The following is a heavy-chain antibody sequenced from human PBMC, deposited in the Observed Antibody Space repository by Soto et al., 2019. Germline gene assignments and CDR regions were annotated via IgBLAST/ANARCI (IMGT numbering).Heavy chain of an antibody. CDR3: ARWYPDSSWYIYY. CDR2: ISYDGSNK. D-gene: IGHD6-13*01. V-gene: IGHV3-30-3*01. Sequence: QVQLVESGGGVVQPGRSLRLSCAASGFTFSSYAMHWVRQAPGKGLEWVAVISYDGSNKYYADSVKGRFTISRDNSKNTLYLQMNSLRAEDTAVYYCARWYPDSSWYIYYWGQGTLVTVSS. J-gene: IGHJ4*02. CDR1: GFTFSSYA.